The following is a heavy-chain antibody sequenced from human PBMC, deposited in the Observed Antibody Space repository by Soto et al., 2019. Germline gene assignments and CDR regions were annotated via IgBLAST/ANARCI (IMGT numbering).Heavy chain of an antibody. CDR3: AKRLDTGTSWGAFDF. D-gene: IGHD2-2*01. CDR1: GFYFSSQG. J-gene: IGHJ3*01. Sequence: PGGSLRLSCAASGFYFSSQGMNWFRQAPGKGLEWVSTISSTGRTSYYTDSVKGRFTVSRDNSKNTVSLQMSSLRVEDTALYYCAKRLDTGTSWGAFDFWGQGAMVTVSS. CDR2: ISSTGRTS. V-gene: IGHV3-23*01.